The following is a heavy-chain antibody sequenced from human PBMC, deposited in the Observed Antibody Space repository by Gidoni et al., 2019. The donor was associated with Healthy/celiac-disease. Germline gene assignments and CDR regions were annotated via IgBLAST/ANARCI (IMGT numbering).Heavy chain of an antibody. CDR3: ARSYCSSTSCYSLADY. V-gene: IGHV1-69*01. J-gene: IGHJ4*02. D-gene: IGHD2-2*01. Sequence: KFQGRVTITADESTSTAYMELSSLRSEDTAVYYCARSYCSSTSCYSLADYWGQGTLVTVSS.